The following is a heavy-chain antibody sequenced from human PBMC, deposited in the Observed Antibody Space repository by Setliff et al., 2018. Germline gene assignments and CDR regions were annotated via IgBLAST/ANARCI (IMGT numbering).Heavy chain of an antibody. D-gene: IGHD3-10*01. Sequence: SVKVSCKASGGTFSSYAISWVRQVPGQGLEWMGGIIPIFGTANYAQKFQGRVTITADKSTSTAYMELSSLRSEDTAVYYCARGPKFDGEAFDIWGQGTMVTVSS. J-gene: IGHJ3*02. CDR3: ARGPKFDGEAFDI. CDR1: GGTFSSYA. V-gene: IGHV1-69*06. CDR2: IIPIFGTA.